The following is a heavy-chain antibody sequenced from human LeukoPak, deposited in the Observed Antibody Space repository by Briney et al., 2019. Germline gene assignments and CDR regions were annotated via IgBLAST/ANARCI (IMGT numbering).Heavy chain of an antibody. D-gene: IGHD3-16*01. CDR2: IRYDGSNK. CDR3: ARRAGAYTHPYDY. CDR1: GFTFSSYG. J-gene: IGHJ4*02. V-gene: IGHV3-30*02. Sequence: GGSLRLSCAASGFTFSSYGMHWVRQAPGKGLEWVAFIRYDGSNKYYADSVKGRFTISRDNSKNTLYPQMNSLRAEDTAVYYCARRAGAYTHPYDYWGQGTLVTVS.